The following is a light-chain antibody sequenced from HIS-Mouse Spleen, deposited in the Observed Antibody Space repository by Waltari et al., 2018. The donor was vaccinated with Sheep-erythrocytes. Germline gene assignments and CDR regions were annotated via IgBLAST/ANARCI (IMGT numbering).Light chain of an antibody. Sequence: QSALTQPASVSGSPGRSITISCTGTSSDVGGYNYVSWYQQHPGKAPKLRIYDVSNRPSVVSNRCSCSKAGNTASLTISGLQAEYEADYYCSSYTSSSTLVFGTGTKVTVL. CDR1: SSDVGGYNY. CDR2: DVS. CDR3: SSYTSSSTLV. V-gene: IGLV2-14*03. J-gene: IGLJ1*01.